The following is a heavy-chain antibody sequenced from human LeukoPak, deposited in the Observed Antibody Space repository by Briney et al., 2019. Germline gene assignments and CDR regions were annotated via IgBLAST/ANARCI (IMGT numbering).Heavy chain of an antibody. CDR1: GFTFSSYA. Sequence: PGGSLRLSCAASGFTFSSYAMHWVRQAPGKGLEWVAVISYDGSNKYYADSVKGRFTISRDNSKNTLYLQMNSLRAEDTAVYYCARDLVPITMIVAAPLDYWGQGTLVTVSS. V-gene: IGHV3-30-3*01. CDR3: ARDLVPITMIVAAPLDY. CDR2: ISYDGSNK. D-gene: IGHD3-22*01. J-gene: IGHJ4*02.